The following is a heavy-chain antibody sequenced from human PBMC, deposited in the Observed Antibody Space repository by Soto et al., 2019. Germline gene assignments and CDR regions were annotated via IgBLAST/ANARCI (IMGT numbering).Heavy chain of an antibody. CDR2: IYHSGST. J-gene: IGHJ5*02. D-gene: IGHD3-3*01. V-gene: IGHV4-30-2*05. Sequence: PSETVSLTCAFSGGSIRSGCYSCSWILQPPGKGLEWIGYIYHSGSTYYNPSLKSRVTISVDTSKNQFSLKLSSVTAADTAVYYCAREGHDGARLDPWGQGTLVTVSS. CDR3: AREGHDGARLDP. CDR1: GGSIRSGCYS.